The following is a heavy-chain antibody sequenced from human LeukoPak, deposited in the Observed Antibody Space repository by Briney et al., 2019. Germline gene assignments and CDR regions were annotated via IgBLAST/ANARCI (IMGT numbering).Heavy chain of an antibody. D-gene: IGHD3-10*01. Sequence: GRSLRLSCAASGFTFSSYGMHWVRQAPGKGLEWVAVISYDGSNKYYADFVKGRFTISRDNSKNTLYLQMNSLRAEDTAVYYCAKDLNVLWFGELLFDYWGQGTLVTVSS. CDR1: GFTFSSYG. CDR2: ISYDGSNK. J-gene: IGHJ4*02. CDR3: AKDLNVLWFGELLFDY. V-gene: IGHV3-30*18.